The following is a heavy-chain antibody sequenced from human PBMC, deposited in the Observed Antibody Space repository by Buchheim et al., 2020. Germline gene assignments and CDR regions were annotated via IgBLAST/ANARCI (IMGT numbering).Heavy chain of an antibody. Sequence: QVQLQESGPGLVKPSETLSLTCTVSGGSISSYYWSWIRQPPGKGLEWIGYIYYSGRTTYNPSLKSRVTISVDTSKNPFSLKLSSVTAADTAVYYCARFGWEWFRYGMDVWGQGTT. J-gene: IGHJ6*02. D-gene: IGHD3-3*01. V-gene: IGHV4-59*01. CDR1: GGSISSYY. CDR2: IYYSGRT. CDR3: ARFGWEWFRYGMDV.